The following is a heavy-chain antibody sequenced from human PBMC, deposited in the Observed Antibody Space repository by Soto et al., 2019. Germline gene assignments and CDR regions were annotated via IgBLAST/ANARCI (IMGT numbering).Heavy chain of an antibody. V-gene: IGHV3-13*01. CDR1: GFTFSSYD. Sequence: GGSLRLSCAASGFTFSSYDMHWVRQATGKGLEWVSAIGTAGDTYYPGSVKGRFTISRENAKNSLYLQMNSLRAEDTAVYYCARGNIAAQPGIAAAGMLGTLACMDVWGQGTTVTVSS. CDR2: IGTAGDT. J-gene: IGHJ6*02. CDR3: ARGNIAAQPGIAAAGMLGTLACMDV. D-gene: IGHD6-13*01.